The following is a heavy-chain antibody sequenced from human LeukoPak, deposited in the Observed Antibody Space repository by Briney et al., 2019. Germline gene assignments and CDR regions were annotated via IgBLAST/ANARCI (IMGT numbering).Heavy chain of an antibody. V-gene: IGHV4-39*01. D-gene: IGHD3-22*01. CDR3: ARPTYYDNSGYYY. CDR1: GDSISRSNFY. CDR2: VHYSGST. J-gene: IGHJ4*02. Sequence: PSETLSLTCTVSGDSISRSNFYWGWIRQPPGKGPEWVGSVHYSGSTYYNPSLKSRVTISVDTSKNQFSLKLTSVTAADTAVYYCARPTYYDNSGYYYWGQGTLVTVSS.